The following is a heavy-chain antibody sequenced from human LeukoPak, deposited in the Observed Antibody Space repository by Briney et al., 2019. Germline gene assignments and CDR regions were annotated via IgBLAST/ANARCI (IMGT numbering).Heavy chain of an antibody. CDR3: ARDHPPYGNYPFWYFDY. J-gene: IGHJ4*02. Sequence: GGSLRLSCAASGFTFSSYAMHWVRQAPGKGLEWVAVISYDGSNKYYADSVKGRFTISRDNSKNTLYLQMNSLRAEDTAVYYFARDHPPYGNYPFWYFDYWAREPWSPSPQ. D-gene: IGHD4-11*01. CDR2: ISYDGSNK. V-gene: IGHV3-30*04. CDR1: GFTFSSYA.